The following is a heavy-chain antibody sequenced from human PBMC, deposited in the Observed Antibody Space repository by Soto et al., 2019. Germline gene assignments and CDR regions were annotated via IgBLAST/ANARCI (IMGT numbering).Heavy chain of an antibody. CDR1: GYTFTSYY. D-gene: IGHD1-26*01. J-gene: IGHJ3*02. V-gene: IGHV1-46*01. CDR2: INPSGGST. CDR3: ARTPPRWGRETYAFDI. Sequence: ASVKVSCKASGYTFTSYYMHWVRQAPGQGLEWMGIINPSGGSTSYAQKFQGRVTMTRDTSTSTVYMELSSLRSEDTAVYYCARTPPRWGRETYAFDIWGQGTMVTVSS.